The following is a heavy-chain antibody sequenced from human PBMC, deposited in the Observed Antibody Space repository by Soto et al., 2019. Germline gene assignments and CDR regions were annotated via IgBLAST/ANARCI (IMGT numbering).Heavy chain of an antibody. J-gene: IGHJ6*02. Sequence: QVQLQQWGAGLLKPSETLSLTCAVYGGSFSGYYWSWIRQPPGKGLEWIGEINHSGSTNYNPSLKSRVTLSVDTSKNQFSLKLSSVTAADTAVYYCARFVVVPAAIRGYYYYYGMDVWGQGTTVTVSS. CDR3: ARFVVVPAAIRGYYYYYGMDV. CDR2: INHSGST. V-gene: IGHV4-34*01. D-gene: IGHD2-2*02. CDR1: GGSFSGYY.